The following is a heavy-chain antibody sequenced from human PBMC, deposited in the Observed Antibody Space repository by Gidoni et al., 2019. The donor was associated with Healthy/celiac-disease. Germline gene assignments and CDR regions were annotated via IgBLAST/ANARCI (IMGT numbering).Heavy chain of an antibody. CDR2: INHSGST. CDR1: GGSFSGYY. CDR3: ARSSGWSNWFDP. D-gene: IGHD6-19*01. J-gene: IGHJ5*02. V-gene: IGHV4-34*01. Sequence: QVQLQQWGAGLLKPSETLSLTCAVYGGSFSGYYWSWIRQPPGKGLEWIGEINHSGSTNYNPSLKSRVTISVDTSKNQFSLKLSSVTAADTAVYYCARSSGWSNWFDPWGQGTLVTVSS.